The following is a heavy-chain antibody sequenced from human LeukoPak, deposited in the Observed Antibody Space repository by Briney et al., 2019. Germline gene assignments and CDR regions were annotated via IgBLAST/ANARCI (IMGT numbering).Heavy chain of an antibody. CDR1: GFTFSNAW. D-gene: IGHD1-26*01. Sequence: GGSLRLSCAASGFTFSNAWMSWVRQAPGKGLEWVANIKQDGSEKYYVDSVKGRFTISRDNAKNSLYLQMNSLRAEDTAVYYCARDWLLVGEDYWGQGTLVTVSS. CDR2: IKQDGSEK. CDR3: ARDWLLVGEDY. J-gene: IGHJ4*02. V-gene: IGHV3-7*01.